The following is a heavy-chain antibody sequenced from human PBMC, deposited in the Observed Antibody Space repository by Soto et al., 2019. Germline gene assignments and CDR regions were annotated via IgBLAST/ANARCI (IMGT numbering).Heavy chain of an antibody. Sequence: GGSLRLSCAASGFTFSRSAMSWVRQAPGKGLEWVSTISTSGTYYADSVKGRFTISRDDSKNTLFLQMNGLRADDTAIYYCAQLTAHWGQGTLVTVSS. V-gene: IGHV3-23*01. CDR1: GFTFSRSA. CDR3: AQLTAH. J-gene: IGHJ4*02. CDR2: ISTSGT.